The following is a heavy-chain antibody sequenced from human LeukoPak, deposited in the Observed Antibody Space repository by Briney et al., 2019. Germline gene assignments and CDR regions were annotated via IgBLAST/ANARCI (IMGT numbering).Heavy chain of an antibody. CDR1: GYTFTSYD. CDR3: AREVVGATTRFDY. Sequence: AASVKVSCKASGYTFTSYDINWVRQAPGQGLEWMGWMNPNSGKTGYAQKFQGRVTITRNTSISTAYMELSSLRSEDTAVYYCAREVVGATTRFDYWGQGTLVTVSS. CDR2: MNPNSGKT. J-gene: IGHJ4*02. D-gene: IGHD1-26*01. V-gene: IGHV1-8*03.